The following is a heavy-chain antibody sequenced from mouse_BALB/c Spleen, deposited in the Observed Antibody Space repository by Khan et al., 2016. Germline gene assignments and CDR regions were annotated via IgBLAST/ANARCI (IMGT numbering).Heavy chain of an antibody. D-gene: IGHD1-1*01. CDR3: ASYYGSGYDYFDY. V-gene: IGHV1-87*01. Sequence: QVQLKESGAELARPGASVKLSCKASGYTFTSYWMQWVKQRPGQGLEWIGAIYPGDGDTRYTQKFKGKATLTAAKSPSTAYMQLSSLASADSAVYYCASYYGSGYDYFDYRGQGTTLTVSS. CDR1: GYTFTSYW. CDR2: IYPGDGDT. J-gene: IGHJ2*01.